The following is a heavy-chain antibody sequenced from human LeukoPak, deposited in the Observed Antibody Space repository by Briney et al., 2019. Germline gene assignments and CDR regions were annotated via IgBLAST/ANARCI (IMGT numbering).Heavy chain of an antibody. CDR3: ARHRITMIVENE. Sequence: ASAKVSCKASGYTFTGYYMHWVRQAPGQGLEWMGRINPNSGGTNYAQKFQGRVTMTRDTSISTAYMELSRLRSDDTAVYYCARHRITMIVENEWGQGTLVTVSS. CDR2: INPNSGGT. CDR1: GYTFTGYY. D-gene: IGHD3-22*01. J-gene: IGHJ4*02. V-gene: IGHV1-2*06.